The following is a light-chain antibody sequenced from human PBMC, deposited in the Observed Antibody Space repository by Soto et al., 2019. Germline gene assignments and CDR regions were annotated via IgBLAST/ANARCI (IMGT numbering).Light chain of an antibody. CDR1: QTISSW. CDR2: KAS. V-gene: IGKV1-5*03. Sequence: DIQMTQSPSTLSGSVGDTVTIACRASQTISSWLAWYQQKKGKAPKLMIYKASTLKSGVPSRFSGSGSGTEFNLTISSLQPDDFATYYCQHYNSYSEAFGQGTKVDIK. CDR3: QHYNSYSEA. J-gene: IGKJ1*01.